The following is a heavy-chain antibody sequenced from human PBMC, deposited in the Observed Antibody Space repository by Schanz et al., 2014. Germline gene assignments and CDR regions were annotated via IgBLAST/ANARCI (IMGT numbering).Heavy chain of an antibody. CDR2: INSVGSNT. CDR1: GFTFSSHW. V-gene: IGHV3-74*02. Sequence: EVQLLESGGGLVQPGGSLRLSCAASGFTFSSHWMHWVRQDPGKGLVWVARINSVGSNTDYADSVTGRFTISRDNAKSSLYLQMNSLRAEDTAVYYCARKVVATIGGYYDYWGQGTLVTVSS. CDR3: ARKVVATIGGYYDY. D-gene: IGHD5-12*01. J-gene: IGHJ4*02.